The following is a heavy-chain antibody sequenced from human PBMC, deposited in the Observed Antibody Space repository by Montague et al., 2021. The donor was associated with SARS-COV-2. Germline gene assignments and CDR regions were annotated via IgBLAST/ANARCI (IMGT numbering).Heavy chain of an antibody. J-gene: IGHJ5*02. CDR2: IYYSGST. CDR1: GGSISSGSYY. CDR3: ARFPYYYDNWFDP. V-gene: IGHV4-30-4*08. D-gene: IGHD3-22*01. Sequence: TLSLTCTVSGGSISSGSYYWSWIRQPAGKGLEWIGYIYYSGSTYYNPSLKSRVTISVDTSKNQFSLKLSSVTAADTAVYYCARFPYYYDNWFDPWGQGTLVTVSS.